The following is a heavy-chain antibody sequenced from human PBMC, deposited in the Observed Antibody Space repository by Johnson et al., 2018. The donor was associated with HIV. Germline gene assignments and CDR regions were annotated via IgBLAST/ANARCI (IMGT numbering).Heavy chain of an antibody. D-gene: IGHD6-13*01. J-gene: IGHJ3*02. CDR1: GFTFDDYA. V-gene: IGHV3-9*01. CDR2: ISWNSGSI. CDR3: AKGYSSSWYDAFDI. Sequence: VQLVESGGGLVQPGRSLRLSCAASGFTFDDYAMHWVRQAPGKGLEWVSGISWNSGSIGYADSVKGRFTISRYNAKNSLYLQMNSMRAEDTALYYGAKGYSSSWYDAFDIWGQGIMVTVSS.